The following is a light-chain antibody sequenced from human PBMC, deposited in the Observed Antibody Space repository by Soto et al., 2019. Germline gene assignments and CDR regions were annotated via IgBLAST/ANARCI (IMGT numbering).Light chain of an antibody. J-gene: IGLJ2*01. CDR3: QSYDSSLSGVV. V-gene: IGLV1-40*01. CDR2: GNS. CDR1: SSNIGAGYD. Sequence: QSVLTQPPSVSGAPGQRVTISCTGCSSNIGAGYDVHWYQQLPGTAPKLLIYGNSNRPSGVPDRCTGSKSGTSASLAITGLQAEDEADYYCQSYDSSLSGVVFGGGTKLTVL.